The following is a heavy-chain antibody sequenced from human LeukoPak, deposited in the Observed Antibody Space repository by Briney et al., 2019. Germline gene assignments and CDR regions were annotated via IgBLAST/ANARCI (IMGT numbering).Heavy chain of an antibody. V-gene: IGHV3-30*04. CDR2: ISYDGSNK. CDR3: ARRIGWGPLRGSYLDY. J-gene: IGHJ4*02. Sequence: PGGSLRLSCAASGFTFSSYAMHWVRQAPGKGLEWVAVISYDGSNKCYAGSVKGRFTISRDNSKDTLYLQMNSLRAEDTAVYYCARRIGWGPLRGSYLDYWGQGTLVTVSS. CDR1: GFTFSSYA. D-gene: IGHD3-16*01.